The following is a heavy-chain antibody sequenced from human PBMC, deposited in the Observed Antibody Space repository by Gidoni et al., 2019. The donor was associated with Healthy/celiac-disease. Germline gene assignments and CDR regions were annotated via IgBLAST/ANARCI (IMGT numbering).Heavy chain of an antibody. Sequence: QVQLVESGGGVVQPGRSLRLSCAASGFTFRSYAMHWVRQAPGKGLEWVAVISYDGSNKYYADSVKGRFTISRDNSKNTLYLQMNSLRAEDTAVYYCARGKYVTTVTSLPYYDSSATEYYFDYWGQGTLVTVSS. CDR2: ISYDGSNK. D-gene: IGHD3-22*01. J-gene: IGHJ4*02. CDR1: GFTFRSYA. V-gene: IGHV3-30-3*01. CDR3: ARGKYVTTVTSLPYYDSSATEYYFDY.